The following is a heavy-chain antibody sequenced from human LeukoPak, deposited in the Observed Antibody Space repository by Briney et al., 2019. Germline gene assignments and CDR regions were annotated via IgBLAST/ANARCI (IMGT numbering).Heavy chain of an antibody. CDR3: ARSTQTEIDY. J-gene: IGHJ4*02. CDR2: IYHSENT. CDR1: GYSISSYY. V-gene: IGHV4-59*01. Sequence: SETLSLTCTVSGYSISSYYWSWIRQPPGKGLEWIGYIYHSENTNYNPSLKSRVTISVDTSKNQFSLKLSSVTAADTAVYYCARSTQTEIDYWGQGTLVTVSS.